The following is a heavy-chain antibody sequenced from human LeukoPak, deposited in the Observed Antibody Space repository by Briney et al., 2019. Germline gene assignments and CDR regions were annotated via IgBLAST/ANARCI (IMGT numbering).Heavy chain of an antibody. CDR2: ISSSSSTI. Sequence: GGSLRLSCAASGFTFSSYSMNWVRQAPGKGLEWVSYISSSSSTIYYAGSVKGRFTISRDNAKNSLYLQMNSLRAEDTAVYYCARASGYYDSSGELDYWGQGTLVTVSS. CDR3: ARASGYYDSSGELDY. D-gene: IGHD3-22*01. CDR1: GFTFSSYS. J-gene: IGHJ4*02. V-gene: IGHV3-48*01.